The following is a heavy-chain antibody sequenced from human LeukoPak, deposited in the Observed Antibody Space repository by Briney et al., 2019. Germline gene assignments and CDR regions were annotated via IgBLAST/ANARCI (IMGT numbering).Heavy chain of an antibody. J-gene: IGHJ4*02. CDR2: VTHDGKNQ. Sequence: GGSLRLSCAVSGFTFSSYAMHWVRQAPGKGLEWVTVVTHDGKNQYYADSVKGRFVISRDNTKNTLYLQMNSLRAEDTAVYYCARDGGYDFWSGYYQDYWGQGTLVTVSS. CDR1: GFTFSSYA. V-gene: IGHV3-30*09. D-gene: IGHD3-3*01. CDR3: ARDGGYDFWSGYYQDY.